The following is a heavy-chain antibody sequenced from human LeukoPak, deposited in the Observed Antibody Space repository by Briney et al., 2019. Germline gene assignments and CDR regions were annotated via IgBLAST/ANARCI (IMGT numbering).Heavy chain of an antibody. CDR2: INHSGST. CDR3: ASYPYYYDSSGYQP. D-gene: IGHD3-22*01. V-gene: IGHV4-34*01. Sequence: SETLSLTCAVYGGSFSGYYWSWIRQPPGKGLEWIGEINHSGSTNYNPSLKSRVTISVDTSKNQFSLKLSSVTAADTAVYYCASYPYYYDSSGYQPWGQGTLVTVSS. CDR1: GGSFSGYY. J-gene: IGHJ4*02.